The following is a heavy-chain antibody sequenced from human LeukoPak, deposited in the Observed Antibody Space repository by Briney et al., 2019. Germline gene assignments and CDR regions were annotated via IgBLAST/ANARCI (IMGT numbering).Heavy chain of an antibody. V-gene: IGHV3-21*01. CDR3: ARPRGCNSGRCNNFDY. Sequence: GGSLRLSCAASGFTFSSYTMNWVRQAPGSGLEWVSSITKNNNYIYYADSVKGRFTISRDNAKNSLYLQMNSLSAEDSAVYFCARPRGCNSGRCNNFDYWGQGILVTDSS. J-gene: IGHJ4*01. CDR2: ITKNNNYI. CDR1: GFTFSSYT. D-gene: IGHD2/OR15-2a*01.